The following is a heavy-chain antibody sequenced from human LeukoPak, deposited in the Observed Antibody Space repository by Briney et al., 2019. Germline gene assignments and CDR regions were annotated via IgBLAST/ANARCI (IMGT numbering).Heavy chain of an antibody. Sequence: ASVKVSCKASGYTFTGYYMHWVRQAPGQGLEWMGWINPNSGGTNYAQKFQGRVTMTRDTSISTAYMELSRLRSGDTAVYYCATYYDFWSGYYTYYFDYWGQGTLVTVSS. CDR1: GYTFTGYY. V-gene: IGHV1-2*02. CDR3: ATYYDFWSGYYTYYFDY. CDR2: INPNSGGT. J-gene: IGHJ4*02. D-gene: IGHD3-3*01.